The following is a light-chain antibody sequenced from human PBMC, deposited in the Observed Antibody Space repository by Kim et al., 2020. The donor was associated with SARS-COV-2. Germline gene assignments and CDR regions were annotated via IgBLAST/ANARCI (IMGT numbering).Light chain of an antibody. V-gene: IGKV3-20*01. CDR3: QQYSSSPAT. CDR1: QSVSSNY. CDR2: GAS. J-gene: IGKJ1*01. Sequence: SQGERATLSYRASQSVSSNYLAWDQQKPGQAPRLLIYGASSRATGIPDRFSGSGSGTDFTLTITRLEPEDFAVYYCQQYSSSPATFGQGTKVDIK.